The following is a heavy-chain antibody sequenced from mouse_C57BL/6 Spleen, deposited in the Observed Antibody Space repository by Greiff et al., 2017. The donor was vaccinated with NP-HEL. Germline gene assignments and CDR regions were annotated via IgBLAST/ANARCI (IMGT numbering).Heavy chain of an antibody. CDR2: ISNGGGST. J-gene: IGHJ4*01. V-gene: IGHV5-12*01. D-gene: IGHD1-1*01. CDR1: GFTFSDYY. CDR3: ARQKGSSYAMDY. Sequence: DVQLQESGGGLVQPGGSLKLSCAASGFTFSDYYMYWVRQTPEKRLEWVAYISNGGGSTYYPDTVKGRFTISRDNAKNTLYLQMSRLKSEDTAMYYCARQKGSSYAMDYWGQGTSVTVSS.